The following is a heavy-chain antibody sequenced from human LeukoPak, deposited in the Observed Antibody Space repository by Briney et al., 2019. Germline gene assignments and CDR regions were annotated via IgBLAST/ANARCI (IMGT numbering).Heavy chain of an antibody. CDR3: AKRAITGTTSKGDFDY. CDR2: ISGSGGST. Sequence: GGSLRLSCAASGFTFSSYAMNWVRQAPGKGLEWVSDISGSGGSTYYAYSVKGRFTISRDNSKNTLYLQMNSLRAEDTAVYYCAKRAITGTTSKGDFDYWGQGTLVTVSS. D-gene: IGHD1-7*01. CDR1: GFTFSSYA. J-gene: IGHJ4*02. V-gene: IGHV3-23*01.